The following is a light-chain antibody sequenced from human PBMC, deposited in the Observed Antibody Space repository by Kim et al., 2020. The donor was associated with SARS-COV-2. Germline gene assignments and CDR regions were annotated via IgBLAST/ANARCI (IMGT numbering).Light chain of an antibody. CDR2: VGTGGIVG. V-gene: IGLV9-49*01. CDR1: SGYSNYK. J-gene: IGLJ2*01. Sequence: QLVLTQPPSASASLGASVTLTCTLSSGYSNYKVDWYQQRPGKGPRFVMRVGTGGIVGSKGDGIPDRFSVLGSGLNRYLTIKNIQEEDESDYHCGADHGSGSNCFVVFGGGTQLTVL. CDR3: GADHGSGSNCFVV.